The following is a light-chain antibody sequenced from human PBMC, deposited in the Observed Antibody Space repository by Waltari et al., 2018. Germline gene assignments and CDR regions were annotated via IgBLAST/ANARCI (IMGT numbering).Light chain of an antibody. V-gene: IGLV2-14*03. J-gene: IGLJ1*01. Sequence: QSALTQPASVSGSPGQSLTISCTGTSRAIGAYDWLSWYQQHPGKAPKVVIFDVSYRPSGVSNRYSGSKSGNTASLTISGLQAEDEADYYCTSYTSSHSLVFGTGTRVTV. CDR1: SRAIGAYDW. CDR3: TSYTSSHSLV. CDR2: DVS.